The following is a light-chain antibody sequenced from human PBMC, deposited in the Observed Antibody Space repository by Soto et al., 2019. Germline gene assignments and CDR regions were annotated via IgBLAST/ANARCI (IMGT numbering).Light chain of an antibody. J-gene: IGLJ2*01. CDR3: SSYRGNILVV. CDR1: TSDIGNYNS. Sequence: QSLLTQPASVSGSPGQSITISCTGTTSDIGNYNSVSWYQHHPGKAPKLMIYEVSYRPSGVSNRFSGSKSGNTASLTISGLQAEDEADYYCSSYRGNILVVFGGGTKLTVL. V-gene: IGLV2-14*01. CDR2: EVS.